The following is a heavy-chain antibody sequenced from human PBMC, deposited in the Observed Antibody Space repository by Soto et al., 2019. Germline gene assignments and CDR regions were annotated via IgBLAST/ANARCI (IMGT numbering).Heavy chain of an antibody. CDR2: ISYDGSNQ. Sequence: GGSLRLSCAASGFTFNIYDMHWVRQAPDKGLEWVALISYDGSNQYYADSVKGRFTISRDNSKNTLFLQMNSLRADDTAVYYCAKDQASGQGSFDSWGQGTLVTDSS. CDR1: GFTFNIYD. V-gene: IGHV3-30*18. CDR3: AKDQASGQGSFDS. J-gene: IGHJ4*02.